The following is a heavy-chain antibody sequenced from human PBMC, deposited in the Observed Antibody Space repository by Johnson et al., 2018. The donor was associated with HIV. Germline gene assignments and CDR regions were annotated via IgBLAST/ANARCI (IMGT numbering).Heavy chain of an antibody. CDR3: ARDQDWGYYDSTAFDI. V-gene: IGHV3-66*03. J-gene: IGHJ3*02. D-gene: IGHD3-22*01. CDR2: IYSGGNT. Sequence: VQLVESGGGLIQPGGSLRLSCAASGFTVSSNYMSWVRQAPGRGLEWVSVIYSGGNTYYADSVKGRFTISRDNSKNTLYLQMNSLRAEDTAVYYCARDQDWGYYDSTAFDIWGQGTMVTVSS. CDR1: GFTVSSNY.